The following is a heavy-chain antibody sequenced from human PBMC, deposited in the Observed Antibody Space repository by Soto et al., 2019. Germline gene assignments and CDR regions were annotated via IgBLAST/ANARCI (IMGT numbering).Heavy chain of an antibody. CDR2: LNPNSGDT. J-gene: IGHJ5*01. CDR3: ARGHCSSGSCYSWFDS. Sequence: QVQLMQSGAEVKKPGASVKVSCKASGYTFSAYYINWVRQAPGQGLEWMGWLNPNSGDTKFTQNFKGRVTMTRDTSIRTAYMELSNLRSDDTAIYYCARGHCSSGSCYSWFDSWGQGTLVTVSS. V-gene: IGHV1-2*02. CDR1: GYTFSAYY. D-gene: IGHD2-2*02.